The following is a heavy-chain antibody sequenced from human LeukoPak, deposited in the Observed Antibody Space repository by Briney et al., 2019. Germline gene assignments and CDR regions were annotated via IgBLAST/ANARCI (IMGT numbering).Heavy chain of an antibody. CDR1: GFTVSSNH. J-gene: IGHJ4*02. CDR3: ARDRYCSSTSCSFDY. CDR2: IYSGGST. V-gene: IGHV3-66*02. Sequence: GGSLRLSCAASGFTVSSNHMSWVRQAPGKGLEWVSGIYSGGSTYYTDSVKGRFTISRDNSKNTLYLQMNSLRAEDTAVYYCARDRYCSSTSCSFDYWGQGTLVTVSS. D-gene: IGHD2-2*01.